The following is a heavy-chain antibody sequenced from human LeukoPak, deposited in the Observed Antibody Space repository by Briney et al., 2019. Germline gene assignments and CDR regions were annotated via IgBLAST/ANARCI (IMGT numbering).Heavy chain of an antibody. CDR1: GFTFSSYW. V-gene: IGHV3-23*01. CDR2: ISGSGGST. CDR3: AKVQWSSSTWYWDFDY. Sequence: GGSLRLSCAASGFTFSSYWMSWVRQAPGKGLEWVSAISGSGGSTYYADSVQGRFTISRDNSKNTLYLQMNSLRAEDTAVYYCAKVQWSSSTWYWDFDYWGQGTLVTVSS. J-gene: IGHJ4*02. D-gene: IGHD6-13*01.